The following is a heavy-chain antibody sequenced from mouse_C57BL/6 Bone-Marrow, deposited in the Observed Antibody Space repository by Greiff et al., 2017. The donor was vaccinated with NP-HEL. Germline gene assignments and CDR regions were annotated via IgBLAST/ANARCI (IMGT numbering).Heavy chain of an antibody. V-gene: IGHV5-17*01. CDR2: ISSGSSTI. Sequence: EVQRVESGGGLVKPGGSLKLSCAASGFTFSDYGMHWVRQAPEKGLEWVAYISSGSSTIYYADTVKGRFTISRDNAKNTLFLQMTSLRSEDTAMYYCARQIYYGRNYYAMDYWGQGTSVTVSS. CDR1: GFTFSDYG. D-gene: IGHD1-1*01. CDR3: ARQIYYGRNYYAMDY. J-gene: IGHJ4*01.